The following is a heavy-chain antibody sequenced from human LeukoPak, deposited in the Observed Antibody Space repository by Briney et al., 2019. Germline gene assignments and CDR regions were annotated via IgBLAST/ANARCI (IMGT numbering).Heavy chain of an antibody. CDR1: GGSISNQY. CDR3: ARERVEGNGAGSYYHYGMDV. J-gene: IGHJ6*02. CDR2: MSDSGST. D-gene: IGHD3-10*01. Sequence: SETLSLTCTVSGGSISNQYGTWIRQPRGKGLECMGFMSDSGSTSYNPSLNSRGTISIDTSKNQFSLKLTSVTSADTAVYYCARERVEGNGAGSYYHYGMDVWGQGATVTVSS. V-gene: IGHV4-59*11.